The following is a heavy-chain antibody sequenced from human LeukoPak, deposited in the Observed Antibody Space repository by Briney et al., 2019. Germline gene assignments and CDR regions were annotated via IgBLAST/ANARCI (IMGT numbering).Heavy chain of an antibody. CDR3: ARAPNWNVPHENYYYMDV. J-gene: IGHJ6*03. Sequence: GGSLRLSCAASGFTFSSYWMHWVRQAPGKGLVWVSRINTDGRSTSYADSVKGRFTISRDDAKNTLYMQMNSLRAEDRAVYYCARAPNWNVPHENYYYMDVWGKGTTVTVSS. CDR2: INTDGRST. V-gene: IGHV3-74*01. CDR1: GFTFSSYW. D-gene: IGHD1-1*01.